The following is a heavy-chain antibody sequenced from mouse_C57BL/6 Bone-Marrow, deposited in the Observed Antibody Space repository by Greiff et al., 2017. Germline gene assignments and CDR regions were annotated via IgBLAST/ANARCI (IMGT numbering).Heavy chain of an antibody. CDR3: ASCGYSFDY. V-gene: IGHV1-64*01. Sequence: QVQLQQPGAELVKPGASVKLSCKASGYTFTSYWMPWVQQGPGQGLEWIGMINPNSGSTNYNEKFKSKVTLTVDNASSTAYMQLSSLTSEDSAVCYCASCGYSFDYWGQGTTLTVSA. CDR2: INPNSGST. CDR1: GYTFTSYW. J-gene: IGHJ2*01. D-gene: IGHD1-1*02.